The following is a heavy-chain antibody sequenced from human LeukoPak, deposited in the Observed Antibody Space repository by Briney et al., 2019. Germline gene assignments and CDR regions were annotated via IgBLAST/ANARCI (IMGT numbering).Heavy chain of an antibody. V-gene: IGHV1-24*01. CDR1: GYTLTELS. J-gene: IGHJ6*04. D-gene: IGHD1-1*01. Sequence: ASVKVSCKVSGYTLTELSMHWVRQAPGKGLEWMGGFDPEDGETIYAQKFQGRVTMTEDTSTDTAYMELSSLRSEDTAVYYCATVSWNAFYYYYGMDVWGKGTTVTVSS. CDR3: ATVSWNAFYYYYGMDV. CDR2: FDPEDGET.